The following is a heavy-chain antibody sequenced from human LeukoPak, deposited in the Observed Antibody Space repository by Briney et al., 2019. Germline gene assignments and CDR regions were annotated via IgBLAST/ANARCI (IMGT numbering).Heavy chain of an antibody. Sequence: SETPSLTCTVSDDSISDYYRGWIRQPPGKGLEWIGYFHNSGTSTYNPSLKSRVTISADTSKNQFSLKLNSLTTADTAVYYCTRGAGWLIDYWGQGILVTVSS. J-gene: IGHJ4*02. V-gene: IGHV4-59*01. CDR3: TRGAGWLIDY. D-gene: IGHD3-16*01. CDR1: DDSISDYY. CDR2: FHNSGTS.